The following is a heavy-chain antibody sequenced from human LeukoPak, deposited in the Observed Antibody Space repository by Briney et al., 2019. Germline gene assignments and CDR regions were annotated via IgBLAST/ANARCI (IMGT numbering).Heavy chain of an antibody. CDR1: GFTFDDYG. V-gene: IGHV3-20*04. Sequence: GGSLRLSCAASGFTFDDYGMSWVRQAPGKGLEWVSGINWNGGSTGYADSVKGRFTISTDNANNSLYLQMNSLRAEDTAVYYCARSLRNAFDIWGQGTMVTVSS. CDR3: ARSLRNAFDI. CDR2: INWNGGST. D-gene: IGHD3-3*01. J-gene: IGHJ3*02.